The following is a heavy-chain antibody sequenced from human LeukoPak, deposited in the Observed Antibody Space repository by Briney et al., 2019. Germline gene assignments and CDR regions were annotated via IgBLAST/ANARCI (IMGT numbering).Heavy chain of an antibody. J-gene: IGHJ5*02. V-gene: IGHV4-59*01. D-gene: IGHD2-21*01. Sequence: PSETLSLTRTVSGGSISSYYWSWIRQPPGKGLEWIGYIYYSGSTNYNPSLKSRVTISVDTSKNQFSLKLSSVTAADTAVYYCARAYCGGDCYPPYNWFDPWGQGTLVTVSS. CDR2: IYYSGST. CDR1: GGSISSYY. CDR3: ARAYCGGDCYPPYNWFDP.